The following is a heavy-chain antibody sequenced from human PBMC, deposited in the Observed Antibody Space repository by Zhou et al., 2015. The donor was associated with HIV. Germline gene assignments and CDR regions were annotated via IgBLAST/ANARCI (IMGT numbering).Heavy chain of an antibody. J-gene: IGHJ4*02. CDR1: GSTFSDSE. V-gene: IGHV1-69*09. Sequence: QVQLVQSGTEVKRPGSSVKVSCKASGSTFSDSEISWVRQAPGQGLEWMGRFIPMSDIENHAQKFRGRLTISADRSTGTAYMELSRLRSEDAAVYYCARNWGSASGWTGVDYWGQGTLVTVSS. CDR3: ARNWGSASGWTGVDY. CDR2: FIPMSDIE. D-gene: IGHD6-19*01.